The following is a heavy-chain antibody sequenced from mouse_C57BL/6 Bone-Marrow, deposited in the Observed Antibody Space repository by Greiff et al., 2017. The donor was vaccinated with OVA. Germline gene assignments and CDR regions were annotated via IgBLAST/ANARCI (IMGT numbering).Heavy chain of an antibody. CDR1: GYSFTGYY. Sequence: EVQLVESGPELVKPGASVKISCKASGYSFTGYYMNWVKQSPEKSLEWIGEINPSTGGTTYNQKFKAKATLTVDKSSSTAYMQLKSLTSEDSAVYYCARKRGHYGSSYSYFDYWGQGTTLTVSS. V-gene: IGHV1-42*01. CDR3: ARKRGHYGSSYSYFDY. D-gene: IGHD1-1*01. CDR2: INPSTGGT. J-gene: IGHJ2*01.